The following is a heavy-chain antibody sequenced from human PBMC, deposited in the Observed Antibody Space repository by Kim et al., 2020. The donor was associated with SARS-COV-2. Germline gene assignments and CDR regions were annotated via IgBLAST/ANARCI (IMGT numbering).Heavy chain of an antibody. CDR3: AREPYGGDLFYYYYGMDV. D-gene: IGHD2-21*01. CDR2: ISSSSSYI. V-gene: IGHV3-21*01. CDR1: GFTFSSYS. Sequence: GGSLRLSCAASGFTFSSYSMNWVRQAPGKGLEWVSSISSSSSYIYYADSVKGRFTISRDNAKNSLYLQMNSLRAEDTAVYYCAREPYGGDLFYYYYGMDVWGRGTTVTVSS. J-gene: IGHJ6*02.